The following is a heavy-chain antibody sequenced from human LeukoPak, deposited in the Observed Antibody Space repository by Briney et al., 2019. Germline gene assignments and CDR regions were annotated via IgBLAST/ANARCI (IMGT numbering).Heavy chain of an antibody. D-gene: IGHD6-19*01. V-gene: IGHV3-23*01. J-gene: IGHJ4*02. CDR1: GFTFSSYA. CDR2: ISGSGGST. CDR3: AKPLAVPGGIYYFDY. Sequence: QPGGSLRLSCAASGFTFSSYAMSWVRQAPGKGLEWVSGISGSGGSTYYADSVKGRFTFSRDNSKNTLYLQMNSLRAEDTAVYYCAKPLAVPGGIYYFDYWGQGTLVTVSS.